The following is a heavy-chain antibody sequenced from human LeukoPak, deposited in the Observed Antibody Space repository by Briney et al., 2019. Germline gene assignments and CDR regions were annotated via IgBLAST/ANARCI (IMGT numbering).Heavy chain of an antibody. J-gene: IGHJ6*03. D-gene: IGHD2-8*02. CDR2: IWSDGNNR. CDR1: GFTFRNYG. V-gene: IGHV3-30*02. Sequence: PGGSLRLSCAASGFTFRNYGMHWVRQATGKGLEWVSFIWSDGNNRFYADSVTGRFTISRDNSKNMLYLQMDTLRAEDTALYYCAKDPGASVSGFYMDVWAKGTTVIVSS. CDR3: AKDPGASVSGFYMDV.